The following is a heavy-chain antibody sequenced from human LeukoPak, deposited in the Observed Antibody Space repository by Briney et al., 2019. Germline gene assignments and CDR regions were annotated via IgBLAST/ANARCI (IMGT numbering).Heavy chain of an antibody. D-gene: IGHD4-23*01. J-gene: IGHJ3*02. Sequence: GGSLRLSCAASGFTFSSYNMNWVRQAPGKGLEWVSSITSSSSYIYYADSVKGRFTISRDNAKNSLYLQMNSLRAEDTAVYYCAREAAYGGNSRGAFDIWGQGTMVTVSS. CDR1: GFTFSSYN. CDR2: ITSSSSYI. CDR3: AREAAYGGNSRGAFDI. V-gene: IGHV3-21*01.